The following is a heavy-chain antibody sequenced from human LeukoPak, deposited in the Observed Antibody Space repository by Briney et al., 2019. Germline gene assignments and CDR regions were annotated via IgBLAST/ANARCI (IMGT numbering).Heavy chain of an antibody. J-gene: IGHJ4*02. V-gene: IGHV3-33*01. Sequence: GGSLRLSCEASGFTFSSYGMHWVRQAPGKGLEWGAVIWYDGSKKYYGDSVTGRFTISRDNSKNALYLQMNSLRGEDTAIYYCARDLAARHFDYWGQGTLVTVSS. CDR1: GFTFSSYG. D-gene: IGHD6-6*01. CDR2: IWYDGSKK. CDR3: ARDLAARHFDY.